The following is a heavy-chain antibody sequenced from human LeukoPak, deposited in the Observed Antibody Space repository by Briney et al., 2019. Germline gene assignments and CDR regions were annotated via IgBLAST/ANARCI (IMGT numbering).Heavy chain of an antibody. CDR3: ARDQIAAAGSWFDP. J-gene: IGHJ5*02. CDR2: IYYSGST. Sequence: SETLSLTCTVAGGSISSYYWSWMRQPPGKGLEWIGDIYYSGSTNYNPSLKSRVTISVDTSKNQFSLKLSSVTAADAAVYYCARDQIAAAGSWFDPWGQGTLVTVSS. V-gene: IGHV4-59*01. D-gene: IGHD6-13*01. CDR1: GGSISSYY.